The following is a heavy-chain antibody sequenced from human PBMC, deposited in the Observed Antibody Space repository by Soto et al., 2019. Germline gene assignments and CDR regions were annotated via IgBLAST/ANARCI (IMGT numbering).Heavy chain of an antibody. Sequence: PXGSLRLFCAASGFTFSDYYMSWIRQAPGKGLEWVSYISSSSSYTNYADSVKGRFTISRDNAKNSLYLQMNSLRAEDTAVYYCARKPDDYGETDYWGQGTLVTVSS. CDR3: ARKPDDYGETDY. D-gene: IGHD4-17*01. CDR2: ISSSSSYT. CDR1: GFTFSDYY. V-gene: IGHV3-11*06. J-gene: IGHJ4*02.